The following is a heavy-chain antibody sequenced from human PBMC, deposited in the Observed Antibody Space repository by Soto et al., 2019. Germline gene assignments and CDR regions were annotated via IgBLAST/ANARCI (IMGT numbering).Heavy chain of an antibody. Sequence: QVQLVESGAGVVHPGRSRSLSGAPLGFPFSSFGMHWVGQAPGKGLEWVAFIWYDGRNKYYADSVKGRFTNSRDNSKNTLYLQMTSLRAEDTAVYYCARDFSVAAAHPYSYYGMDVWGQGTTVTVSS. D-gene: IGHD6-13*01. J-gene: IGHJ6*02. CDR1: GFPFSSFG. V-gene: IGHV3-33*01. CDR2: IWYDGRNK. CDR3: ARDFSVAAAHPYSYYGMDV.